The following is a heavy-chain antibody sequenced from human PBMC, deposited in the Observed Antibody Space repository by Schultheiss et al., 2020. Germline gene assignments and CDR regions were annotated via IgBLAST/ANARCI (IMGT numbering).Heavy chain of an antibody. V-gene: IGHV4-39*01. CDR1: GGSISSSSYY. CDR3: ARQRSGSYGMDV. D-gene: IGHD1-26*01. Sequence: GSLRLSCTVSGGSISSSSYYWGWIRQPPGKGLEWIGSIYYSGSTYYNPSLKSRVTISVDTSKNQFSLKLSSVTAADTAVYYCARQRSGSYGMDVWGQGTTVTVSS. J-gene: IGHJ6*02. CDR2: IYYSGST.